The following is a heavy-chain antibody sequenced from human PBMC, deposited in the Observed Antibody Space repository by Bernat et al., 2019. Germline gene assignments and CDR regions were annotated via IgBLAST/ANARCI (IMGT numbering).Heavy chain of an antibody. J-gene: IGHJ6*02. CDR3: ARVSLYGAPASGMDV. D-gene: IGHD4-17*01. CDR1: KFTFSSYG. V-gene: IGHV3-33*01. Sequence: QVQVVESGGGVVQPGRSLRLSCEASKFTFSSYGMHWVRQAPGKGLEWVAVIWYDGSNENYADSVQGRFTISRDNSKNTLYLQMNSLRAEDTAVYYCARVSLYGAPASGMDVWGQGTTVTVSS. CDR2: IWYDGSNE.